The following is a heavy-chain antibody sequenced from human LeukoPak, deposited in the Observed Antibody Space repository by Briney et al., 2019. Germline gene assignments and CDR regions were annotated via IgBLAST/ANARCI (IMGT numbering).Heavy chain of an antibody. Sequence: SETLSLTCTVSGYSISSGYYWGWIRQPPGKGLEWIGSIYHSGSTYYNPSLKSRVTISVDTSKNQFSLKLSSVTAADTAVYYCAIYRHDSSGYYYPRRANDAFDIWGQGTMVTVSS. CDR3: AIYRHDSSGYYYPRRANDAFDI. V-gene: IGHV4-38-2*02. D-gene: IGHD3-22*01. J-gene: IGHJ3*02. CDR1: GYSISSGYY. CDR2: IYHSGST.